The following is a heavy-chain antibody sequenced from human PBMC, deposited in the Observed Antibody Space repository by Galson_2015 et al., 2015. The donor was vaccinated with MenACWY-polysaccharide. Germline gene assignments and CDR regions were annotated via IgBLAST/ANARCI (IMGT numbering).Heavy chain of an antibody. D-gene: IGHD3-10*01. J-gene: IGHJ4*02. V-gene: IGHV3-48*01. CDR1: GFTFSSYS. CDR3: ARDSGWAFDY. CDR2: TSNSDTS. Sequence: SLRLSCAASGFTFSSYSMNWVRQAPGKGLEWVSYTSNSDTSYVDSVKGRFTISRDIARNSLYLQMNSLRAEDTAVYYCARDSGWAFDYWGQGILVTVSS.